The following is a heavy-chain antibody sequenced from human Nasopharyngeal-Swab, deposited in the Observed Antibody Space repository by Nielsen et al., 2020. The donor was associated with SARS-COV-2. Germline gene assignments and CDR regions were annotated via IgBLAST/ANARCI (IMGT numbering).Heavy chain of an antibody. J-gene: IGHJ6*02. CDR3: ARYVDYDILTGYYYYGMDV. Sequence: ASAKVSCKASGYTFTSYAMHWVRQAPGQRLEWMGWINAGNGNTKYSQKFQGRVTITRDTSASTAYMELSSLRSEDTAVYYCARYVDYDILTGYYYYGMDVWGQGTTVTVSS. V-gene: IGHV1-3*01. D-gene: IGHD3-9*01. CDR1: GYTFTSYA. CDR2: INAGNGNT.